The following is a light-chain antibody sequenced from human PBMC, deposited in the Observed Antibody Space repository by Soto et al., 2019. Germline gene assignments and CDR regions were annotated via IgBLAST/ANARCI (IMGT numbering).Light chain of an antibody. J-gene: IGKJ2*01. Sequence: EIVLTQSPGTLSLSPGERATLSCRASQSVSSSYLAWHQQKPGQAPRLLIYDASSRATGIPDRFSGGGSGTDFTLTISRLEPEDFAVYYCQQYGSSPYTFGQGTKLEIK. CDR3: QQYGSSPYT. CDR1: QSVSSSY. V-gene: IGKV3-20*01. CDR2: DAS.